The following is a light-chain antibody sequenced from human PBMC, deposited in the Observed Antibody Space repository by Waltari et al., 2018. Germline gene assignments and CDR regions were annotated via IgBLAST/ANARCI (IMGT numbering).Light chain of an antibody. CDR1: QSISHF. CDR3: QQSIVTGT. V-gene: IGKV1-39*01. CDR2: TTS. Sequence: DIQMTPSPSSVSASVGDRVPITCRASQSISHFLNWYQQNPWKAPKLLIYTTSNLQTVVPTMFSGSGAGTDFTLTISRLQPEDFATYYCQQSIVTGTFGPGTKVDIK. J-gene: IGKJ3*01.